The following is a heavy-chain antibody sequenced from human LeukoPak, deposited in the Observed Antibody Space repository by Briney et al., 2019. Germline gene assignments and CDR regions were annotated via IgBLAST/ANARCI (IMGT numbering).Heavy chain of an antibody. CDR3: ARHPSPQLHHFDY. CDR2: INPTGDST. J-gene: IGHJ4*02. Sequence: GASVKVSCKASGYTFTNYYIHWVRQAPGQGLEWMGIINPTGDSTTYAQKFQGRVTMTRDTSTNTVYMELGSLRSDDTAVYYCARHPSPQLHHFDYWGQGTLVTVSS. CDR1: GYTFTNYY. V-gene: IGHV1-46*01. D-gene: IGHD2-2*01.